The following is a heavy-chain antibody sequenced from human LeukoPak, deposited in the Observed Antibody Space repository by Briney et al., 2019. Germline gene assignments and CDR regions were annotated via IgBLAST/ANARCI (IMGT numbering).Heavy chain of an antibody. D-gene: IGHD4-23*01. V-gene: IGHV3-23*01. CDR1: GFTFSAYA. CDR2: ISDSGGST. J-gene: IGHJ4*02. Sequence: GGSLRLSCAASGFTFSAYAMSWVRQAQGKGLQWVSGISDSGGSTSYADSVKGRFTISRDNSKNTLYLQMNSLRAEDTAVYYCARGRGGDYGGNSGHFDYWGQGTLVTVSS. CDR3: ARGRGGDYGGNSGHFDY.